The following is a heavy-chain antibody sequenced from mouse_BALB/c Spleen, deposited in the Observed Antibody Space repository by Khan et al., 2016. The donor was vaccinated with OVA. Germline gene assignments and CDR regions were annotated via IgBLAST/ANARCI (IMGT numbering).Heavy chain of an antibody. D-gene: IGHD3-1*01. CDR2: IRYDGDS. Sequence: EVQLVESRPGLVKPSQSLSLTCSVTGYSITSGYFWNWIRQFPGNKLEWMGYIRYDGDSNYNPSLKNQISITRDTSKNQFFLKLNSVTPEDTATYYSARGGSSGPAWFAYWGQGTLVAVSA. J-gene: IGHJ3*01. V-gene: IGHV3-6*02. CDR1: GYSITSGYF. CDR3: ARGGSSGPAWFAY.